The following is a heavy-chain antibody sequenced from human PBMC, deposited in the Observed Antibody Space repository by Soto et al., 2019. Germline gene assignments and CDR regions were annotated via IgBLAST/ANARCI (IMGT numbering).Heavy chain of an antibody. Sequence: XDSLKISFKGSGYNFAGYLIAWVRQMPGKGLELMGIIYPSDSDTRYRPSFQGQVTISADKSISSAYLQWSSLRASDTAMYYCARGGVSTRTFDYWGQGTPVTGSS. CDR3: ARGGVSTRTFDY. CDR1: GYNFAGYL. J-gene: IGHJ4*02. D-gene: IGHD3-3*01. V-gene: IGHV5-51*01. CDR2: IYPSDSDT.